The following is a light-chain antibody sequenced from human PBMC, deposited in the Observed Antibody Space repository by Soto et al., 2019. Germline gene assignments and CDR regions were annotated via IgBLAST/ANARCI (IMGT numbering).Light chain of an antibody. J-gene: IGLJ1*01. CDR3: SSYTGSSTFV. Sequence: QSALTQPASVSGSPGQSITISCTGTSSDVGVYDYVSWYQQLPGKAPKLLIYDVNNRPSGVSHRFSGSKSGNTASLTISGLQAEDEADYYCSSYTGSSTFVFGTGIKLTVL. CDR2: DVN. V-gene: IGLV2-14*01. CDR1: SSDVGVYDY.